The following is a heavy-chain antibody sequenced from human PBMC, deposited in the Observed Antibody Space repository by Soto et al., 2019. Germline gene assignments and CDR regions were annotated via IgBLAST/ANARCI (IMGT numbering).Heavy chain of an antibody. J-gene: IGHJ6*02. V-gene: IGHV3-23*01. CDR1: GFTFSSYA. CDR2: ISGSGGST. Sequence: GGSLRLSCAASGFTFSSYAMSWVRQAPGKELEWVSAISGSGGSTYYADSVKGRFTISRDNSKNTLYLQMNSLRAEDTAVYYCARDTHYSTYYYYGMDVWGQGTTVTVSS. CDR3: ARDTHYSTYYYYGMDV. D-gene: IGHD6-13*01.